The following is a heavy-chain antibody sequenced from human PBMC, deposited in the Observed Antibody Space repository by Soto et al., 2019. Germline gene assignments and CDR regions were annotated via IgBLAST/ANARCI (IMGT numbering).Heavy chain of an antibody. V-gene: IGHV3-7*01. J-gene: IGHJ4*02. CDR3: ARAHYDILTGYYPFDY. Sequence: GGSLRLSCAASGFTFSSYWMSWVRQAPGKGLEWVANIKQDGSEKYYVDSVKGRFTISRDNAKNSLYLQMNSLRAEDTAVYCCARAHYDILTGYYPFDYWGQGTLVTVSS. CDR1: GFTFSSYW. CDR2: IKQDGSEK. D-gene: IGHD3-9*01.